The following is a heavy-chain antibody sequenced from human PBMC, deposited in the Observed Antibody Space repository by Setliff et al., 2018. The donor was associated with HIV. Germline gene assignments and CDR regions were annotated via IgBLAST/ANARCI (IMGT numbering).Heavy chain of an antibody. CDR3: ARVGSYWSTFDY. V-gene: IGHV7-4-1*02. CDR2: INTETGKP. CDR1: GYTLTTYG. Sequence: GASVKVSCKASGYTLTTYGISWVRQAPGQGPEWMGWINTETGKPMYAQGFRGRLVFSLDTSVSTAYLQINSLKAEDTAMYYCARVGSYWSTFDYWGQGALVTVSS. J-gene: IGHJ4*02. D-gene: IGHD1-26*01.